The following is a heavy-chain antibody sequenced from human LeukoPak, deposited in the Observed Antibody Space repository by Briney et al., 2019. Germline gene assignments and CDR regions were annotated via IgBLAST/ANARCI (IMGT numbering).Heavy chain of an antibody. D-gene: IGHD1-7*01. J-gene: IGHJ4*02. CDR1: GFTFSSYA. Sequence: PGGSLRLSCAASGFTFSSYAMNWVRQAPGKGQEWVSTIGGSGDTAYYADSVKGRFTISRDNSKSTLFLQLNSLRAEDTAMYYCAKPFYNGNYFYYFDYWGQGTLVTVSS. V-gene: IGHV3-23*01. CDR3: AKPFYNGNYFYYFDY. CDR2: IGGSGDTA.